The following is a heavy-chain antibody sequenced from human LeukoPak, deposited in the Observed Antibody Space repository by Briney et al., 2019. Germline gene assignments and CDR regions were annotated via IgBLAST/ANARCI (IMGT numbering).Heavy chain of an antibody. Sequence: PSQTLSLTCTVSGGSISSVGYYWSWIRQHPGKGLEWIGYIYYSGSTYYNPSLKSRVTISVDTSKNQFSLKLSSVTAADTAVYYCARRTTYSNSCFDYWGQGTLVTVSS. J-gene: IGHJ4*02. D-gene: IGHD6-13*01. CDR2: IYYSGST. CDR3: ARRTTYSNSCFDY. CDR1: GGSISSVGYY. V-gene: IGHV4-31*03.